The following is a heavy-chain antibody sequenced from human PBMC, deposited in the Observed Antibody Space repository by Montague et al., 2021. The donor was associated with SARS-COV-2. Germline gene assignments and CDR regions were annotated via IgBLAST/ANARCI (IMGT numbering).Heavy chain of an antibody. CDR3: ARDRRFLEWPGLYYYYGMDV. Sequence: SETLSLTCTVSGGSISSYYWSWIRQPPGKGLEWIGYIYYSGSTNYNPSLKSRVTISVDTSKNQFSLKLSSVTAADTAVYYCARDRRFLEWPGLYYYYGMDVWGQGTMVTVSS. CDR2: IYYSGST. V-gene: IGHV4-59*01. D-gene: IGHD3-3*01. J-gene: IGHJ6*02. CDR1: GGSISSYY.